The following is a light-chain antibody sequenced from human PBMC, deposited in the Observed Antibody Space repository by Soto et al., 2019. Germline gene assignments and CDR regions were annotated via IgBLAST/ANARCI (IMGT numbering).Light chain of an antibody. V-gene: IGKV1-5*03. J-gene: IGKJ1*01. Sequence: DIQMTQSPSTLSASVGDRVTITCRASQTISTLLAWYQQRPGKAPNLLIYKASSLESGVPSRFSGSGSGTEFTLTLSSRQPDDFATYFCQQYSTYPWTFGQGTKVEVK. CDR2: KAS. CDR1: QTISTL. CDR3: QQYSTYPWT.